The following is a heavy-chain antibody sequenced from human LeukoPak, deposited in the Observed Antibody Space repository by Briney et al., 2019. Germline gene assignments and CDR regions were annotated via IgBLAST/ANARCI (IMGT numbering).Heavy chain of an antibody. CDR3: ARVGPDYYGSGSYPYYFDY. CDR1: GYTFTSYG. Sequence: GASVKVSCKASGYTFTSYGISWVRQAPGQGLEWMGWISAYNGNTNYAQKLQGRVTMTTDTSTSTAYMELRSLRSDDTAVYYCARVGPDYYGSGSYPYYFDYWGQGTLVTVSS. CDR2: ISAYNGNT. V-gene: IGHV1-18*01. D-gene: IGHD3-10*01. J-gene: IGHJ4*02.